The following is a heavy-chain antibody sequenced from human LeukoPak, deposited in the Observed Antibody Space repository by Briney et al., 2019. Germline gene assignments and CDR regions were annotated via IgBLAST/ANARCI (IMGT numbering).Heavy chain of an antibody. J-gene: IGHJ4*02. CDR1: GFTISSYA. CDR2: ISSNGGST. CDR3: ARGGLMVYAIDYFDY. Sequence: PGGSLRLSCAASGFTISSYAMHWVRQAPGKGLEYVSAISSNGGSTYYANSVKGRFTISRDNSKNTLYLQMGSLRAEDMAVYYCARGGLMVYAIDYFDYWGQGTLVTVSS. D-gene: IGHD2-8*01. V-gene: IGHV3-64*01.